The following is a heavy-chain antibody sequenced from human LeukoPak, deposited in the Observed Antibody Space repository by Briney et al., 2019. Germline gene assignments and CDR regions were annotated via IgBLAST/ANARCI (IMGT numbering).Heavy chain of an antibody. J-gene: IGHJ4*02. D-gene: IGHD4-17*01. V-gene: IGHV4-61*01. CDR3: ARDNYGDYDY. Sequence: PSETLSLTCTVSGGSVSSRSYYWSWIRQPPGKGLEWIGYIYYSGSTNYNPSLKSRVTISVDTSKNQFSLKLSSVTAADTAVYYCARDNYGDYDYWGQGTLVTVSS. CDR2: IYYSGST. CDR1: GGSVSSRSYY.